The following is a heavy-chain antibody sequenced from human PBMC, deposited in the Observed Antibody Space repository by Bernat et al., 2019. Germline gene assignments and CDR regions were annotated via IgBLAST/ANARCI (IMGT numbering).Heavy chain of an antibody. V-gene: IGHV1-69*01. D-gene: IGHD2-2*01. CDR3: ARDWYCSSTSCRSNYYGMDV. Sequence: QVQLVQSGVELKKPGSSLKVSCKPSGGTFSSYPISWLRQAPGQGLEWMGGIIPIFVTANYAQKFQGRVTITADESTSTAYMELSSLRSEDTAVYYCARDWYCSSTSCRSNYYGMDVWGQGTTVTVSS. CDR1: GGTFSSYP. CDR2: IIPIFVTA. J-gene: IGHJ6*02.